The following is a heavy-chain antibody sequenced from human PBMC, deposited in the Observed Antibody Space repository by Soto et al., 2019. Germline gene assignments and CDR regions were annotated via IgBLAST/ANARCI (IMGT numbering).Heavy chain of an antibody. Sequence: PGGSLRLSCAASGFTFSSYWMHWVRQAPGKGLVWVSRINSDGSTTNYADSVKGRFTISRDNAKNTLFLQMNSLRAEDTAVYYCARIGPCGGGCYSGYWGLGTLVTV. V-gene: IGHV3-74*01. D-gene: IGHD2-21*02. CDR3: ARIGPCGGGCYSGY. J-gene: IGHJ4*02. CDR1: GFTFSSYW. CDR2: INSDGSTT.